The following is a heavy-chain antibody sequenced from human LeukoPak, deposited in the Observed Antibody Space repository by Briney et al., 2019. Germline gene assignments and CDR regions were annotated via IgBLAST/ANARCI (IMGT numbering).Heavy chain of an antibody. D-gene: IGHD5-18*01. J-gene: IGHJ4*02. Sequence: PSEALSLTCGVSGGSISSTNWWSWVRQPPGQGLEWIGEISLTGRTNYNPSLKSRVTISVDTSKNQFSLKLSSVTTADTAVYYCARSSGGYSYGVDYWGQGTLVTVSS. CDR3: ARSSGGYSYGVDY. CDR2: ISLTGRT. CDR1: GGSISSTNW. V-gene: IGHV4-4*02.